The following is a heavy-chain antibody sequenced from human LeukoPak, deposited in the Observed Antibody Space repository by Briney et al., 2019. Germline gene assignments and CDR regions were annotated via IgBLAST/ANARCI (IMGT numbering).Heavy chain of an antibody. CDR3: AKGGGSSGRSYYFDY. CDR2: ISSSSSYI. CDR1: GFTFSSYS. V-gene: IGHV3-21*01. D-gene: IGHD6-19*01. Sequence: GGSLRLSCAASGFTFSSYSMNWARQTPGKGLEWVSSISSSSSYIFYADSVKGRFTMSRDNAKKSLFLQMNSLRAEDTAVYYCAKGGGSSGRSYYFDYWGQGTLVTVSS. J-gene: IGHJ4*02.